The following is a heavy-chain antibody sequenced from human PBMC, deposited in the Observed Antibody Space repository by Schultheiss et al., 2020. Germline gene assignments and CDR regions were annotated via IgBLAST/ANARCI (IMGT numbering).Heavy chain of an antibody. D-gene: IGHD4-17*01. Sequence: GGSLRLSCAASGFTFSDYYMSWIRQAPGKGLEWVSYISSSGSTIYYADSVKGRFTISRDNAKNSLYLQMNSLRAEDTAVYYCARDGDYEPLYYYYGMDVWGQGTTVTVSS. CDR1: GFTFSDYY. CDR3: ARDGDYEPLYYYYGMDV. V-gene: IGHV3-11*01. CDR2: ISSSGSTI. J-gene: IGHJ6*02.